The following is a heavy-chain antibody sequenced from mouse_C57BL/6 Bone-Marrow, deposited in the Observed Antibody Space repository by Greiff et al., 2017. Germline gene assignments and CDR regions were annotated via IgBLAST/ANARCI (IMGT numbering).Heavy chain of an antibody. V-gene: IGHV1-15*01. J-gene: IGHJ1*03. CDR1: GYTFTDYE. D-gene: IGHD2-5*01. CDR2: IDPETGGT. CDR3: TRRSNFYWYFDV. Sequence: QVQLKQSGAELVRPGASVTLSCKASGYTFTDYEMHWVKQTPVHGLEWIGAIDPETGGTAYNQKFKGKAILTADKSSSTAYMELRSLTSEDSAVYYCTRRSNFYWYFDVWGTGTTVTVSS.